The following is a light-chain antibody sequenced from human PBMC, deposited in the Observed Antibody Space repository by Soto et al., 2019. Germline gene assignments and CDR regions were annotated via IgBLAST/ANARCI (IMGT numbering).Light chain of an antibody. J-gene: IGKJ1*01. CDR3: QQYGNSRGT. CDR2: GAS. Sequence: EIVLTRSPGTLSLSPGERATLSCRASQSVSSSYLAWYQQKPGQAPRLLIYGASSRATGIPDRFSGSGSGTDFTLTISGLEPEDFAVYYCQQYGNSRGTFGQGTKVDI. V-gene: IGKV3-20*01. CDR1: QSVSSSY.